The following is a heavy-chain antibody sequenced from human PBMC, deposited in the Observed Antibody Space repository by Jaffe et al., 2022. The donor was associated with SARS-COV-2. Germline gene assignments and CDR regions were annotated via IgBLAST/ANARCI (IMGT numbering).Heavy chain of an antibody. CDR3: SKGPAANYNYYFDY. J-gene: IGHJ4*02. D-gene: IGHD6-25*01. V-gene: IGHV3-23*01. CDR2: ITGGGST. Sequence: EVQLLESGGGLVQPGGSPRLSCAASGFSFSSYAMTWVRQAPGKGLEWVSGITGGGSTFYAESVKGRFTISRDNSKNTLYLEMNSLRVDDTAVYYCSKGPAANYNYYFDYWGQGTLVTVSS. CDR1: GFSFSSYA.